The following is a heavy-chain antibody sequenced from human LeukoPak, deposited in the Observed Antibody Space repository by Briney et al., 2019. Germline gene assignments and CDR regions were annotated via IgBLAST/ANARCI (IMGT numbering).Heavy chain of an antibody. D-gene: IGHD6-13*01. J-gene: IGHJ5*02. CDR2: ISSSGSTI. V-gene: IGHV3-48*03. CDR1: GFTFSSYE. CDR3: ARGQQLAKGDWFDP. Sequence: GGSLRLSCAASGFTFSSYEMNWVRQAPGKGLEWVSYISSSGSTIYYADSVKGRFTISRDNAKNSLYLQMNSLRAEDTAVYYCARGQQLAKGDWFDPWGQGTLVTVSS.